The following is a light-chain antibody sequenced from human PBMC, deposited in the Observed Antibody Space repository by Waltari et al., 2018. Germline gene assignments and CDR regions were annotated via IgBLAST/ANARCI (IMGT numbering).Light chain of an antibody. CDR3: QSYDNSLSGVV. CDR2: TNN. Sequence: QSVLTQPPSVSVAPGQRVTISCTGNSSNIGAGYDVHWYQQLPETAPKLLIYTNNHRPSGVPDRFSGSKSGTSASLAITGLQAEDEAHYHCQSYDNSLSGVVFGGGTKLTVL. CDR1: SSNIGAGYD. J-gene: IGLJ2*01. V-gene: IGLV1-40*01.